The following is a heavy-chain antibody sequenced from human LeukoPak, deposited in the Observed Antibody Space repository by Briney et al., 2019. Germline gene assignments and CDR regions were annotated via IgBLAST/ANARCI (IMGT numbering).Heavy chain of an antibody. CDR1: GGSISSYY. CDR2: IYYSGST. CDR3: ARLLSSTSFSFDY. V-gene: IGHV4-59*01. D-gene: IGHD2-2*01. Sequence: SETLSLTCTVSGGSISSYYWSWIRQPPGKGLEWIGYIYYSGSTNYNPSLKSRVIISVDTSKNQFSLKLSSVTAADTAVYYCARLLSSTSFSFDYWGQGTLVTVSS. J-gene: IGHJ4*02.